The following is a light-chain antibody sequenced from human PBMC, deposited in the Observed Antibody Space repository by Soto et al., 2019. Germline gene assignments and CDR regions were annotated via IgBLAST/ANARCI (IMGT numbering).Light chain of an antibody. J-gene: IGKJ1*01. Sequence: IVLTLSPGTRSLSPGERATRSCRASQSVSRSYLAWYQQKPGQAPRLLIHGASRGATGIPDRISGSGSGPDFTLPTSALELEAYAVYSCPQHGSSWWTVGQGTKA. CDR1: QSVSRSY. CDR2: GAS. V-gene: IGKV3-20*01. CDR3: PQHGSSWWT.